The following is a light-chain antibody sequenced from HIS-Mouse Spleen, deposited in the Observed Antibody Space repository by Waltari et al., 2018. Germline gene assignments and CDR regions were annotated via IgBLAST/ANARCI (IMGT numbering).Light chain of an antibody. Sequence: SYVLTHTPSVSVAPGQTARITCGGTNIGQKRLHWYQQKQGQAPVLVVYEGSDRPSGLPERFSGSNSGNTASLTISRVEAVDEADYYCQVCDSSSDHWVFGGGTKLTVL. CDR2: EGS. CDR3: QVCDSSSDHWV. CDR1: NIGQKR. V-gene: IGLV3-21*02. J-gene: IGLJ3*02.